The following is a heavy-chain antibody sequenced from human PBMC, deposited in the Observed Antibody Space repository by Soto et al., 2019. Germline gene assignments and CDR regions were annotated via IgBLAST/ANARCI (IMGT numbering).Heavy chain of an antibody. V-gene: IGHV3-23*01. CDR1: GFSFASFA. J-gene: IGHJ4*02. Sequence: GGSLRLSCATSGFSFASFAMTWVRQAPGKGLEWVATISGSDGKTYYADSVKGRFSISRDTSRNTLYLQMNSLRADDTAIYYCAKWSYLDYWGQGTRVTVSS. CDR2: ISGSDGKT. D-gene: IGHD3-3*01. CDR3: AKWSYLDY.